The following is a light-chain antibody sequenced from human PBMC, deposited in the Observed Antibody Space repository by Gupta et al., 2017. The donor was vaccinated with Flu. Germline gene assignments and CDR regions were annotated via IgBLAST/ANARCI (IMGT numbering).Light chain of an antibody. J-gene: IGLJ2*01. CDR3: QSADSTNTYVI. CDR2: KDT. Sequence: QQKPGQAPVVLIYKDTERPSGIPERFSGSTSGTRVTLTISGVQAEDEAVYYCQSADSTNTYVIFGGGTKLTVL. V-gene: IGLV3-25*03.